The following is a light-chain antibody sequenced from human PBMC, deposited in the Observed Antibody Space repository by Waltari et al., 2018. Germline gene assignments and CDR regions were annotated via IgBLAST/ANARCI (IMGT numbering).Light chain of an antibody. V-gene: IGKV4-1*01. CDR2: WAS. Sequence: VMTQSPDALAGTMGEKATINCKSSQSVLYSSNNKNYFAWYQQKPGQPPKLLIYWASTRESGVPDRFSGSGSGTDFTLTISSLQAEDVAVYYCQQYYSTPLTFGGGTKVEIK. J-gene: IGKJ4*01. CDR3: QQYYSTPLT. CDR1: QSVLYSSNNKNY.